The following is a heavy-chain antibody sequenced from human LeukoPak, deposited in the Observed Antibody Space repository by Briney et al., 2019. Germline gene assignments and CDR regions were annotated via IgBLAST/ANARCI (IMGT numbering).Heavy chain of an antibody. D-gene: IGHD2-2*01. J-gene: IGHJ3*01. CDR3: ARDPDCSITSCSLVGAAFDF. CDR2: INTNTGNP. Sequence: ASVKVSCKASGYTFTSYAMNWVRQAPGQGLEWMGWINTNTGNPTYAQGFTGRFVFSLDTSVSTAYLQISSLKAEDTVVYYCARDPDCSITSCSLVGAAFDFWGQGTMVTVSS. V-gene: IGHV7-4-1*02. CDR1: GYTFTSYA.